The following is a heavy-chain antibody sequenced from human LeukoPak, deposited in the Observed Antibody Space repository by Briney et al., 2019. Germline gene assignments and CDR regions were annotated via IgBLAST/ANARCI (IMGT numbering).Heavy chain of an antibody. CDR1: GFTFSSYS. J-gene: IGHJ4*02. CDR2: ISSSSSYI. D-gene: IGHD3-22*01. CDR3: ARGGTMIVVVYFDY. V-gene: IGHV3-21*01. Sequence: GGSLRLSCAASGFTFSSYSMNWVRQAPGKGLEWVSSISSSSSYIYYADSVKGRFTISRDNAKNSLYLQMNTLRAEDTAVYYCARGGTMIVVVYFDYWGQGTLVTVSS.